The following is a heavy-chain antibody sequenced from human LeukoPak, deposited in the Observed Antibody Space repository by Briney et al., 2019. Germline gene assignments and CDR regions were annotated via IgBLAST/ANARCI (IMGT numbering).Heavy chain of an antibody. Sequence: SETLSLTCTVSGASISTYYWSWIRQPPGKGLEWIGSIYYTGNTYYNPSLKSRVTISVDSSKKQLSLKLSSVTAADTAVYYCVRRRYGDPTGDYWGQGTLVTVSS. CDR3: VRRRYGDPTGDY. V-gene: IGHV4-39*01. D-gene: IGHD4-17*01. J-gene: IGHJ4*02. CDR2: IYYTGNT. CDR1: GASISTYY.